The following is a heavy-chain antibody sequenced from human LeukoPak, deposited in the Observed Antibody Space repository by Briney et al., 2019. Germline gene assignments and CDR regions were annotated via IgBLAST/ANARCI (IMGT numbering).Heavy chain of an antibody. D-gene: IGHD3-10*01. V-gene: IGHV4-4*07. Sequence: PSQTLSLTCIVAGGSINKYCCNWIRQPAGEGLGWIGRIDSVGTFNYTTSIRGRATMSVHTSQRHFSLEVTSMTAADTAMYYCARVCGSATNYRLCGFDVWGQGTVVTVSS. CDR2: IDSVGTF. CDR1: GGSINKYC. J-gene: IGHJ3*01. CDR3: ARVCGSATNYRLCGFDV.